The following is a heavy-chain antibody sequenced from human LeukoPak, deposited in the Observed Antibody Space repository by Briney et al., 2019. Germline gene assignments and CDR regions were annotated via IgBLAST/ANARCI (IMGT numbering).Heavy chain of an antibody. CDR3: AKAPWAAPVGKDY. CDR2: ISSTSHTI. D-gene: IGHD1-26*01. CDR1: GFIFSDYY. Sequence: TGGSLRLSCAASGFIFSDYYMNWLRQAPGKGLEWLSFISSTSHTISYADSVQGRFTISRDNANNSLYLQMNSLRAEDTAVYYCAKAPWAAPVGKDYWGQGTLVTVSS. J-gene: IGHJ4*02. V-gene: IGHV3-11*01.